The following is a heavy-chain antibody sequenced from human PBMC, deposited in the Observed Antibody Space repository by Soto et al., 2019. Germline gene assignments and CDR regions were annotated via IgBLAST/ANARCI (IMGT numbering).Heavy chain of an antibody. Sequence: LSLTCTVSGGSITSSYWSWIRRPPVKGLEWIAYIYDTGISGYTPSTSYNPSLKSRVTMSVDTSKSQFSLKLTSVTAADTAVYYCARGEDAFFYYGLDVWGQGITVTVSS. V-gene: IGHV4-59*01. CDR3: ARGEDAFFYYGLDV. J-gene: IGHJ6*02. CDR1: GGSITSSY. CDR2: IYDTGISGYTPST.